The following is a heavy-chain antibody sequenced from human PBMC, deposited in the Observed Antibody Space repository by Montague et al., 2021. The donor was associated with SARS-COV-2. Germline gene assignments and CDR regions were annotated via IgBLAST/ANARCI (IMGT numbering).Heavy chain of an antibody. CDR1: GGSMSDHY. D-gene: IGHD3-10*01. J-gene: IGHJ5*02. CDR2: IYYSGGI. V-gene: IGHV4-59*11. CDR3: ARAVSVRRAVNWFDP. Sequence: SETLSLTCTVSGGSMSDHYWAWIRQPPGKGLGWLAYIYYSGGINSNASLKSRVTMSVDTSKNQFSLKLTSVTAAGTAVYYCARAVSVRRAVNWFDPWGQGTLVTVSS.